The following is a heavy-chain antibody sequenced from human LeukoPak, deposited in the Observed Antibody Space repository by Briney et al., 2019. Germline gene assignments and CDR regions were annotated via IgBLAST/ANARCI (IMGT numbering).Heavy chain of an antibody. J-gene: IGHJ4*02. D-gene: IGHD5-12*01. CDR1: GGSISSSSYY. V-gene: IGHV4-39*01. CDR2: IYYSGST. Sequence: PSETLSLTCTVSGGSISSSSYYWGWIRQPPGKGLEWIGSIYYSGSTYYNPSLKSRVTISVDTSKNQFSLKLSSVTAADTAVYYCARAGWLRHLDYWGQGTLVTVSS. CDR3: ARAGWLRHLDY.